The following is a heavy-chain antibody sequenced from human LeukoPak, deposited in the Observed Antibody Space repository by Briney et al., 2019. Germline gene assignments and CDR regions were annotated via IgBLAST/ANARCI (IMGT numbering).Heavy chain of an antibody. Sequence: SVKVSCKASGGTFSSYAISWVRQAPGQGLEWMGGIIPIFGTANYAQKFQGRVTITADKSTSTAYMELSSLRSEDTAVYYCARAYDSSGNDAFDIWGQGTMVTVSS. CDR2: IIPIFGTA. V-gene: IGHV1-69*06. D-gene: IGHD3-22*01. J-gene: IGHJ3*02. CDR1: GGTFSSYA. CDR3: ARAYDSSGNDAFDI.